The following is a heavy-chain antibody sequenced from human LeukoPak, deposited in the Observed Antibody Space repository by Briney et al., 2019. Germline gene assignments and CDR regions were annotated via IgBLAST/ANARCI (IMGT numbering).Heavy chain of an antibody. CDR2: MNPNSGNT. CDR3: ATSNPIAAAGRDNWFDP. CDR1: GYTFTSYD. D-gene: IGHD6-13*01. J-gene: IGHJ5*02. Sequence: ASVKVSCKASGYTFTSYDINWVRQATGQGLEWMGWMNPNSGNTGYAQKFQGRVTMTRNTSISTAYMELSRLRSDDTAVYYCATSNPIAAAGRDNWFDPWGQGTLVTVSS. V-gene: IGHV1-8*01.